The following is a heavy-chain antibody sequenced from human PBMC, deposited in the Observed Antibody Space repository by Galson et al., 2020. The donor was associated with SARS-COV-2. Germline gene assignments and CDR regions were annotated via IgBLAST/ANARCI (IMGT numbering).Heavy chain of an antibody. D-gene: IGHD3-22*01. Sequence: SQTLSLTCTVSGGSISSYYWSWIRQPPGKGLEWIGYIYYSGSTNYNPSLKSRVTISVDTSKNQFSLKLSSVTAADTAVYYCARLSPGTYYHDSSGYYGPQDSFCNLGQGTMVTVSS. J-gene: IGHJ3*02. CDR3: ARLSPGTYYHDSSGYYGPQDSFCN. V-gene: IGHV4-59*08. CDR2: IYYSGST. CDR1: GGSISSYY.